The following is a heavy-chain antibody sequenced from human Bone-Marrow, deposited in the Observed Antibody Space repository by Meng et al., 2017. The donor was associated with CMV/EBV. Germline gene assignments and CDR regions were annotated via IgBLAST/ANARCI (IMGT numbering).Heavy chain of an antibody. CDR3: ASSGLYCSSTSCYEGIGDYFDD. Sequence: GESLKISCAASGFTFSSYWMHWVRQAPGKGLVWVSRINSDGSSTSYADSVKGRFTISRDNAKNTLYLQMNSLRAEDTAVYYCASSGLYCSSTSCYEGIGDYFDDWGQGTLVTVSS. D-gene: IGHD2-2*01. V-gene: IGHV3-74*01. CDR1: GFTFSSYW. J-gene: IGHJ4*02. CDR2: INSDGSST.